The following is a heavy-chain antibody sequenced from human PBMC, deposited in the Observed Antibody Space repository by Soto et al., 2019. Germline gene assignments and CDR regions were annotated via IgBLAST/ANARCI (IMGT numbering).Heavy chain of an antibody. CDR3: ARDIYMAAAGTAYDY. D-gene: IGHD6-13*01. CDR1: GGTFSSYA. CDR2: IIPIFGTA. J-gene: IGHJ4*02. V-gene: IGHV1-69*13. Sequence: ASVKVSCKASGGTFSSYAISWVRQAPGQGLEWMGGIIPIFGTANYAQKFEGRVTITADESTNTAYLELSGLRSDDTAVYYCARDIYMAAAGTAYDYWGQGTLVTVSS.